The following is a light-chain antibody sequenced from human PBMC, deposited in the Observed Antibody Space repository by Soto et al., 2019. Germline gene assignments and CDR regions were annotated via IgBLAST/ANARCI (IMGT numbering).Light chain of an antibody. CDR3: QQTRSYPST. CDR1: QDINSY. J-gene: IGKJ4*01. Sequence: IKVTQSPSALSASLGDRVTITCRASQDINSYLAWYQQKPGKAPNLLIYEASILQRGVPSRFSGSNSGTDFTLTISSLQAEDFATYYCQQTRSYPSTFAGGTKV. V-gene: IGKV1-9*01. CDR2: EAS.